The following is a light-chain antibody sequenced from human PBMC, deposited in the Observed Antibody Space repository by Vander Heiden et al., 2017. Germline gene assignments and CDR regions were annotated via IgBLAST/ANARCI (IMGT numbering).Light chain of an antibody. Sequence: QSVLTQPHSASGTPGQRVTISRSGTSHSIGINYVFWYQQLPGTAPKLLIYDNTHRPSGVPERFSCSKSGTSASLAISGLRSDDEADYYCAAWDDSLSGRVFGGGTKLTVL. CDR2: DNT. CDR3: AAWDDSLSGRV. CDR1: SHSIGINY. V-gene: IGLV1-47*02. J-gene: IGLJ3*02.